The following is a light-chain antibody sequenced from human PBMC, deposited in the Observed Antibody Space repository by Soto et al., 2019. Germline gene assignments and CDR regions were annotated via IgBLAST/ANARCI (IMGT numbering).Light chain of an antibody. CDR1: QSISTN. V-gene: IGKV3-15*01. J-gene: IGKJ3*01. CDR2: GAS. CDR3: QQYDKWPLT. Sequence: EIVMTQSPATLSVSPGERASLSCRARQSISTNLAWYQQKPGQAPRLLIYGASTRATGTPARFSGSVSGTEFTLTISSPQSEDFAVYYCQQYDKWPLTFGPGTKVDIE.